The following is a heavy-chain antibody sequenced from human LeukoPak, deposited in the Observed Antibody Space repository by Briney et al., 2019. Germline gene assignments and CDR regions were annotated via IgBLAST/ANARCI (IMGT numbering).Heavy chain of an antibody. Sequence: KPSETLSLTCAVYGGSFSGYYWSWIRQPPGKGLEWIGEINHSGSTNYNPSLKSRVTISVDTSKNQFSLKLSSVTAADTAVYYCARSQAVVRGTPKGGMDVWGKGTTVTVSS. CDR1: GGSFSGYY. J-gene: IGHJ6*04. CDR3: ARSQAVVRGTPKGGMDV. V-gene: IGHV4-34*01. D-gene: IGHD3-10*01. CDR2: INHSGST.